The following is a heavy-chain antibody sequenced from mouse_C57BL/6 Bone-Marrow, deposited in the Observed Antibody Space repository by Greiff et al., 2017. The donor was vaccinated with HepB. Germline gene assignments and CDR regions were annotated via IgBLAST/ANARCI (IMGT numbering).Heavy chain of an antibody. Sequence: QVQLQQSGPGLVQPSQSLSITCTVSGFSFTSYGVHWVRQSPGKGLEWLGVIWSGGSTDYNAAFISRLSISKDNSKSQVFFKMISLQADDTAIDYCARETTVVAPYWYFDVWGTGTTVTVSS. V-gene: IGHV2-2*01. J-gene: IGHJ1*03. CDR2: IWSGGST. D-gene: IGHD1-1*01. CDR3: ARETTVVAPYWYFDV. CDR1: GFSFTSYG.